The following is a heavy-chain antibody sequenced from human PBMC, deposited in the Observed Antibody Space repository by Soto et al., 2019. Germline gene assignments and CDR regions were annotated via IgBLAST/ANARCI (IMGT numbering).Heavy chain of an antibody. V-gene: IGHV3-23*01. CDR1: GFTLSSYA. Sequence: PGGSLRLSCAASGFTLSSYAMSWVRQAPGKGLEWVSAISGSGGSTYYADSVKGRFTISRDNSKNTLYLQMNSLRAEDTAVYYCAKDPYSSSAPRSAFDYWGQGTLVTVSS. CDR3: AKDPYSSSAPRSAFDY. CDR2: ISGSGGST. J-gene: IGHJ4*02. D-gene: IGHD6-6*01.